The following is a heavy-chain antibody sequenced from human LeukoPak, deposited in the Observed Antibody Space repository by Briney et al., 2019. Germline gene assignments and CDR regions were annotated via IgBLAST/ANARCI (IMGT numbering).Heavy chain of an antibody. CDR1: GYTFDTSS. V-gene: IGHV1-18*01. D-gene: IGHD1-1*01. CDR2: ICPNNGNT. CDR3: TRVRNSNNWWGPLDI. Sequence: AAVTVSCMPLGYTFDTSSIRWVRPAPGQRLEWMARICPNNGNTPHAQGLQGRDTMYTDTFRSTAYMDMRSVRSDDTAVYSCTRVRNSNNWWGPLDIWGQGAMVTVSS. J-gene: IGHJ3*02.